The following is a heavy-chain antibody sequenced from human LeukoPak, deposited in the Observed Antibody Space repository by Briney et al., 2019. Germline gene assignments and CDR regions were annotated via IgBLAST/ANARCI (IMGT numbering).Heavy chain of an antibody. J-gene: IGHJ4*02. V-gene: IGHV1-18*01. CDR2: ISAYNGNT. D-gene: IGHD2-2*01. Sequence: ASVKVSCKASGYTFTSYDINWVRQATGQGLKWMGWISAYNGNTNYAQKLQGRVTMTTDTSTSTAYMELRSLRSDDTAVYYCAKDGALHPPYCSSTSCWLREFFFDYWGQGTLVTVSS. CDR1: GYTFTSYD. CDR3: AKDGALHPPYCSSTSCWLREFFFDY.